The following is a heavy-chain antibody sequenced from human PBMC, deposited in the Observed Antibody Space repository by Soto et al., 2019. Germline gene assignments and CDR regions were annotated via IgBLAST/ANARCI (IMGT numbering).Heavy chain of an antibody. Sequence: PSETLSLTCAVYGGSFSGYYWSWIRQPPGKGLEWIGEINHSGSTNYNPSLKSRVTISVDTSKNQFSLKLSSVTAADTAVYYCARGRREIVVLPAARISHYYYGMDVWGQGTTVTVSS. CDR2: INHSGST. V-gene: IGHV4-34*01. CDR3: ARGRREIVVLPAARISHYYYGMDV. D-gene: IGHD2-2*01. J-gene: IGHJ6*02. CDR1: GGSFSGYY.